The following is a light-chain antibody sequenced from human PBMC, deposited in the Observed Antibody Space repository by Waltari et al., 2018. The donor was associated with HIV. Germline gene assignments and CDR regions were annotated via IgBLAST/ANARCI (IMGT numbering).Light chain of an antibody. CDR1: SSNIGADYD. Sequence: TISCIGTSSNIGADYDVHWYRQVSGAAPKLLIYRTDARPSGVPDRFFGSRSGASASLVINGLQTDDEADYYCQSYDSSLFWVFGGGTKLTVL. J-gene: IGLJ2*01. CDR2: RTD. CDR3: QSYDSSLFWV. V-gene: IGLV1-40*03.